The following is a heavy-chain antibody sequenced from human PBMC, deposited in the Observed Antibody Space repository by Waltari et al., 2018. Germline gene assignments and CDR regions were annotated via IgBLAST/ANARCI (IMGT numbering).Heavy chain of an antibody. D-gene: IGHD5-18*01. Sequence: QVQLQQWGAGLWKPSETLSLTCAVYGGSPSDSYWTWIRQPPGKGLEWLGEIHSSGTTTYNPSLESRVSISLDTSKNQFSLKVSSVTAADTAVYYCARGEDRAKQGYWGQGSLVTISS. CDR3: ARGEDRAKQGY. J-gene: IGHJ4*02. CDR2: IHSSGTT. V-gene: IGHV4-34*01. CDR1: GGSPSDSY.